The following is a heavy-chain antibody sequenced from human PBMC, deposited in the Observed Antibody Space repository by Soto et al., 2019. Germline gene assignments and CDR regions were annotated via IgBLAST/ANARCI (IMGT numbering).Heavy chain of an antibody. CDR3: ARTYSSSYSRYPVYYGMDV. CDR2: VYHSGST. V-gene: IGHV4-59*01. D-gene: IGHD3-22*01. Sequence: SETLSLTCTVSGDSISSDFWSWIRQPPGKGLEWIGCVYHSGSTNYSPSLKRRVSISVDTSKNQFSLRLTSVTAADTAVYYCARTYSSSYSRYPVYYGMDVWGQGTTVT. J-gene: IGHJ6*02. CDR1: GDSISSDF.